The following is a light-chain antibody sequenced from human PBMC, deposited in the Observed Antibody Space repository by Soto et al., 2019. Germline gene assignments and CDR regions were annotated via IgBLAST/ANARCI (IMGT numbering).Light chain of an antibody. CDR3: QQLNSYPIT. J-gene: IGKJ5*01. V-gene: IGKV1-9*01. CDR1: QGISSY. Sequence: DIKLTQPPSFLSASVGDRVTITRRASQGISSYLAWYQQKPGKAPKLLIYAASTLQSGVPSRFSGSGSGTEFTLTISSLQPEDFATYYCQQLNSYPITFGQGTRLEIK. CDR2: AAS.